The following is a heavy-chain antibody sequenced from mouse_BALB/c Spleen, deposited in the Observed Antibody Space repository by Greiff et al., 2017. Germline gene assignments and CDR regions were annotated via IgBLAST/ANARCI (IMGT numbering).Heavy chain of an antibody. CDR3: AREFIYYYGSRDY. J-gene: IGHJ4*01. Sequence: EVNLVESGGGLVKPGGSLKLSCAASGFTFSSFGMHWVRQAPEKGLEWVAYISSGSSTIYYADTVKGRITISRDNPKNTLFLQMTSLRSEDTAMYYCAREFIYYYGSRDYWGQGTSVTVSS. CDR1: GFTFSSFG. CDR2: ISSGSSTI. D-gene: IGHD1-1*01. V-gene: IGHV5-17*02.